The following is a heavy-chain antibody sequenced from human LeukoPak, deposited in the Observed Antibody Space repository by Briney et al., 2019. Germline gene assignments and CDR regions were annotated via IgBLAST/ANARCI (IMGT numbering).Heavy chain of an antibody. CDR3: ARDLTVTSTCWFDL. CDR1: GFAFSSYT. D-gene: IGHD4-11*01. Sequence: GGSLRLSCAVSGFAFSSYTMNWVRQAPGKGLEWVSSITGSSTYIYYADSVKGRFTISRDNAKNSLYLQMDNLGAEDTAVYYCARDLTVTSTCWFDLWGQGTLVTVSS. V-gene: IGHV3-21*01. CDR2: ITGSSTYI. J-gene: IGHJ5*02.